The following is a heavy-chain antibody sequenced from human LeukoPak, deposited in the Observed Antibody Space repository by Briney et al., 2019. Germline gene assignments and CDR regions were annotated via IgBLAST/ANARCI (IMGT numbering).Heavy chain of an antibody. J-gene: IGHJ3*02. CDR1: GGTFSSYT. CDR2: IIPILGIA. D-gene: IGHD2-8*01. CDR3: SDFGSINGAFDI. V-gene: IGHV1-69*02. Sequence: ASVKVSCKASGGTFSSYTISWVRQAPGQGLEWMGRIIPILGIANYAQKFQGRVTITADKSTSTAYMELSSLRSEDTAVYYCSDFGSINGAFDIWGQGTMVTVSS.